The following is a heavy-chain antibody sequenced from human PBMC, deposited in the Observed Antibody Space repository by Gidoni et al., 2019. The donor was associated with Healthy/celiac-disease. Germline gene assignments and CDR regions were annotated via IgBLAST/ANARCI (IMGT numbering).Heavy chain of an antibody. CDR1: GGSLGGYY. CDR2: INHSGST. CDR3: ARCRRSMPHYYYYMDV. Sequence: QVQLQQWGADPLKPSEPLSLPSAVYGGSLGGYYWSWIRQPPGKGLEWIGEINHSGSTNYNPSLKSRVTISVDTSKNQFSLKLSSVTAADTAVYYCARCRRSMPHYYYYMDVWGKGTTVTVSS. V-gene: IGHV4-34*01. D-gene: IGHD2-2*01. J-gene: IGHJ6*03.